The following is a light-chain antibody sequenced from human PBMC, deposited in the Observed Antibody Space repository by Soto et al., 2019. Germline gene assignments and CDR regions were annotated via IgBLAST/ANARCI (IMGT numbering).Light chain of an antibody. CDR1: SSDVGGYNY. V-gene: IGLV2-14*01. CDR2: EVT. CDR3: SSYTTTNTYV. Sequence: QSVLTQPASVSGSPGQSITMSCTGTSSDVGGYNYVSWYQQHPGKAPKLMIYEVTHRPSGVSNRFSGSKSGNTASLTISGLQAEDEADYYCSSYTTTNTYVFGTGTKVTVL. J-gene: IGLJ1*01.